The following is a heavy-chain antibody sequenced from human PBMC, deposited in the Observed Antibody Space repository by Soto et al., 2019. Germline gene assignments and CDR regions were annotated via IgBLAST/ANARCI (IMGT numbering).Heavy chain of an antibody. D-gene: IGHD6-19*01. J-gene: IGHJ4*02. V-gene: IGHV3-30-3*01. CDR2: ISYDGSNK. Sequence: QVQLVESGGGVVQPGRSLRLSCAASGFTFSSYAMHWVRQAPGKGLEWVAVISYDGSNKYYADSVKGRFTISRDNSKNTLYLQMNSLRAEDTAVYYCARGEYSSGWYYWGYWGQGTLVTVSS. CDR3: ARGEYSSGWYYWGY. CDR1: GFTFSSYA.